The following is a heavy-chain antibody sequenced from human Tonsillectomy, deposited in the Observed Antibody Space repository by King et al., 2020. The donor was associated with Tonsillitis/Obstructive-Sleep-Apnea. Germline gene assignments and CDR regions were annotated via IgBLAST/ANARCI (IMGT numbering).Heavy chain of an antibody. D-gene: IGHD3-22*01. Sequence: VQLVESGGGLVQPGGSLRLSCAASGFTFSSYEMNWVRQAPGKGLEWVSYISSSGSTIYYADSVKGRFTISRDNAKNSLYLQMNSLRAEDTAVYYCASYYDSGGYWYYYGMDVWGQGTTVTVSS. CDR3: ASYYDSGGYWYYYGMDV. V-gene: IGHV3-48*03. CDR1: GFTFSSYE. J-gene: IGHJ6*02. CDR2: ISSSGSTI.